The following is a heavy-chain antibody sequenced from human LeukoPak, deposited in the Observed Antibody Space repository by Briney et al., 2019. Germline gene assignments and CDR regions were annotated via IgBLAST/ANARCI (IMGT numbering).Heavy chain of an antibody. CDR3: ATHLTTMALGFDY. CDR1: EFPFSDYA. Sequence: TGGSLRLSCAVSEFPFSDYAMTWVRQAPGKGLEWVSSISGSSGSTYYADSVKGRFTISRDNSKNTLYLQMMSLRDEDTAVYYCATHLTTMALGFDYWGQGTPVTVSS. CDR2: ISGSSGST. D-gene: IGHD1-1*01. J-gene: IGHJ4*02. V-gene: IGHV3-23*01.